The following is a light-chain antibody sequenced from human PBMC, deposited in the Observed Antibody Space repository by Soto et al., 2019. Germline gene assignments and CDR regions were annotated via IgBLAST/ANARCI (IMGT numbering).Light chain of an antibody. Sequence: QSALTQPASVSGSPGQSITISCTGTSSDVGGYKYVSWYQQHPGKAPKLMIYEVTNRPSGVSNRFSGSKSGNTASLTISGLHTEDEADYYCSAYAGSNNVLFGGGTKLTVL. CDR1: SSDVGGYKY. J-gene: IGLJ2*01. CDR3: SAYAGSNNVL. V-gene: IGLV2-14*01. CDR2: EVT.